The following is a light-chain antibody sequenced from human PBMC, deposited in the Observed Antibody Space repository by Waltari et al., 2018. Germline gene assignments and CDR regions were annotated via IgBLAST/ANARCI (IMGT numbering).Light chain of an antibody. J-gene: IGLJ3*02. CDR1: SSDVGGYNY. V-gene: IGLV2-11*01. CDR2: DVS. Sequence: QSALTQPRSVSGSPGQSVTISCTGTSSDVGGYNYVPWYQQHPGKAPKLMIYDVSKRPSGVPDRFSGSKAGDTAFLTISGLQAEDEADYYCCSYAGSFWVFGGGTKLTVL. CDR3: CSYAGSFWV.